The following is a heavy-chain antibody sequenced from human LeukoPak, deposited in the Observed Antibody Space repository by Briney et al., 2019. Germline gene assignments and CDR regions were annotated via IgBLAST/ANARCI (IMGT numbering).Heavy chain of an antibody. D-gene: IGHD3-22*01. CDR1: GFTFSSYW. CDR3: AREGITSYYYDSN. V-gene: IGHV3-7*01. J-gene: IGHJ4*02. CDR2: IKQDGSEK. Sequence: GGSLRLSCAASGFTFSSYWMSWVRQAPGKGLEWVANIKQDGSEKYYVDSVKGRFTISRDNAKNSLYLQMNSLRAEDTAVYYCAREGITSYYYDSNWGQGTLVTVSS.